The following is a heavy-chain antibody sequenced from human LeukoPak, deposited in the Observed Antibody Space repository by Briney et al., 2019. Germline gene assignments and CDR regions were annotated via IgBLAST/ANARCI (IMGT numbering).Heavy chain of an antibody. J-gene: IGHJ6*03. Sequence: SETLSLTCAVSNYPITSDYYWVWIRQPPGQGLEWIGQIFHSGIAHYNPSLKSRVTMSVDTSRSQFSVNLNSVTAADTAVYYCGRAGFGTAYNRFYYYMDVWGKGTTVTVSS. CDR1: NYPITSDYY. CDR2: IFHSGIA. D-gene: IGHD3-16*01. CDR3: GRAGFGTAYNRFYYYMDV. V-gene: IGHV4-38-2*01.